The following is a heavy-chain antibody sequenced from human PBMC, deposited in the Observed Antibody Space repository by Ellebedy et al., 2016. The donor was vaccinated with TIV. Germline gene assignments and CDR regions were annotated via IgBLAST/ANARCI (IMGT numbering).Heavy chain of an antibody. CDR3: ARDGKGNFDY. D-gene: IGHD1-26*01. V-gene: IGHV1-69*13. CDR2: IIPIFGTA. Sequence: SVKVSXXASGGTFSSYAISWVRQAPGQGLEWMGGIIPIFGTANYAQKFQGRVTITADESTSTVYMELSSLRSEDTAVYYCARDGKGNFDYWGQGTLVTVSS. J-gene: IGHJ4*02. CDR1: GGTFSSYA.